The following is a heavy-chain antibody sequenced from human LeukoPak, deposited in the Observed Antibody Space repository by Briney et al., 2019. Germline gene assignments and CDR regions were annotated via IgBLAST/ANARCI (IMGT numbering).Heavy chain of an antibody. J-gene: IGHJ4*02. Sequence: GGSLRLSCAASGFTFSSYGMSWVRQAPGKGLEWVSAISGSGGSTYNADSVKGRFTISRDNSKNTLYLQMNRLRAEDTAVYYCAKDSGTTYDSSWLYYFDSWGQGTLVTVSS. CDR2: ISGSGGST. CDR1: GFTFSSYG. V-gene: IGHV3-23*01. D-gene: IGHD6-13*01. CDR3: AKDSGTTYDSSWLYYFDS.